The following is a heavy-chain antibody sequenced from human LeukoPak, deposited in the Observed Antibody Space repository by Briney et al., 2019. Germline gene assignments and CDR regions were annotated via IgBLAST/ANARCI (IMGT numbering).Heavy chain of an antibody. CDR1: EFTVSSNY. Sequence: GGSPRLSCAASEFTVSSNYMSWVRQAPGKGLEWVSLIYSGGTTYYADSVKGRFTISRDNSKNTLYLQMNGLRAEDTAVYYCAANRGMATNYADYWGQGTLVTVSS. CDR3: AANRGMATNYADY. D-gene: IGHD5-24*01. J-gene: IGHJ4*02. CDR2: IYSGGTT. V-gene: IGHV3-66*01.